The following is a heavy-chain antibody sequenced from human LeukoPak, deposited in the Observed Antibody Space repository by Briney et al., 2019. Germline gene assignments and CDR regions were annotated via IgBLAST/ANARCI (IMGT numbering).Heavy chain of an antibody. CDR1: GGTFSSYA. D-gene: IGHD6-6*01. Sequence: ASVKVSCKASGGTFSSYAISWVRQAPGQGLEWMGGIIPIFGTANYAQKFQGRVTITADESTSTAYMELSSLRSEDTAVYYCATDYDSSSSESGGHYYGMDVWGQGTTVTVSS. CDR2: IIPIFGTA. CDR3: ATDYDSSSSESGGHYYGMDV. V-gene: IGHV1-69*13. J-gene: IGHJ6*02.